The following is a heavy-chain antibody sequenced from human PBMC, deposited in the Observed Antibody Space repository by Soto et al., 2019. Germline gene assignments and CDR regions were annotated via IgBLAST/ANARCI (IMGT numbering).Heavy chain of an antibody. D-gene: IGHD6-13*01. Sequence: SETLSLTCTVSGGSISSYYWSWIRQPPGKGLEWIGYIYYSGSTNYNPSLKSRVTISVDTSKNQFSLKLSSVTAADTAVYYCARAGYSSSWSGSDYYYGMDVWGQGTTVTVSS. CDR3: ARAGYSSSWSGSDYYYGMDV. CDR2: IYYSGST. V-gene: IGHV4-59*01. J-gene: IGHJ6*02. CDR1: GGSISSYY.